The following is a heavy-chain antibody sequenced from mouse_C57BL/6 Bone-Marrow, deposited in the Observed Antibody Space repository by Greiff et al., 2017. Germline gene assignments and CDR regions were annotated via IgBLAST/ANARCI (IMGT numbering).Heavy chain of an antibody. Sequence: EVQLVESGGGLVQSGRSLRLSCATSGFTFSDFYMEWVRQAPGKGMEGIAASRNKANAYTTEYSASVKGRFIVSRDTAQSILYLQMNALRADHTAIYSCSRDTPYYDYDHAMDYWGQGTSVTVSS. CDR1: GFTFSDFY. V-gene: IGHV7-1*01. CDR3: SRDTPYYDYDHAMDY. J-gene: IGHJ4*01. D-gene: IGHD2-4*01. CDR2: SRNKANAYTT.